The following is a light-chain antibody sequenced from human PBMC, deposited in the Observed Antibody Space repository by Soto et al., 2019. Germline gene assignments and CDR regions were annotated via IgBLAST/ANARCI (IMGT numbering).Light chain of an antibody. J-gene: IGKJ1*01. V-gene: IGKV1-16*02. Sequence: DIQMTQSPSSMSAFVGDTVTITCRASQGVSNYLAWFQQQPGKAPKSLIYAASTLQSGVPPKFSGSGSGTDITLTISSLQPEDFATYFCQQYNSYPWTFGQGTKVEIK. CDR2: AAS. CDR3: QQYNSYPWT. CDR1: QGVSNY.